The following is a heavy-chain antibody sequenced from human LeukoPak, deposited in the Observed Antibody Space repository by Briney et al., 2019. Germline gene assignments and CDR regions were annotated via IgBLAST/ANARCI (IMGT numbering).Heavy chain of an antibody. Sequence: PSETLSLTCTVSGGSISSYYWSWIRQPAGKGLEWIGRIYTSGSTNYNPSLKSRVTMSVDTSKNQFSLKLSSVTAADTAVYYRARETSTYYYDSRGFDPWGQGTLVTVSS. CDR1: GGSISSYY. J-gene: IGHJ5*02. D-gene: IGHD3-22*01. V-gene: IGHV4-4*07. CDR2: IYTSGST. CDR3: ARETSTYYYDSRGFDP.